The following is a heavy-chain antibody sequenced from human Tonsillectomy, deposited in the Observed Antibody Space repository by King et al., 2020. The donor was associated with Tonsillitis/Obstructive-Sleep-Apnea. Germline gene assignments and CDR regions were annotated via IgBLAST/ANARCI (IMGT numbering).Heavy chain of an antibody. CDR3: ARDLDYGSGSYLRY. J-gene: IGHJ4*02. D-gene: IGHD3-10*01. Sequence: VQLVESGGGLVQPGGSLRLSCAASGFTFCSYSMNWVRQAPGKGLEWVSYISSSSSTIYYADSVKGRFTISRDNAKNSLYLQMNSLRDEDTAVYYCARDLDYGSGSYLRYWGQGTLVTVSS. CDR1: GFTFCSYS. CDR2: ISSSSSTI. V-gene: IGHV3-48*02.